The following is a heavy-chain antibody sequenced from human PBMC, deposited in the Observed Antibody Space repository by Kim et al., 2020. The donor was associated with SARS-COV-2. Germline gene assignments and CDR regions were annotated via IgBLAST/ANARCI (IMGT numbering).Heavy chain of an antibody. J-gene: IGHJ3*02. CDR1: GFTFSNDW. CDR3: TTDLGVVAATFAFDI. Sequence: GGSLRLSCAASGFTFSNDWMSWVRQAPGKGLEWVGRIKSKTDGGTTDYAAPVKGRFTISRDDSKNTLYLQMNSLKTEDTAVYYCTTDLGVVAATFAFDIWGQGTMVTVSS. V-gene: IGHV3-15*01. CDR2: IKSKTDGGTT. D-gene: IGHD2-15*01.